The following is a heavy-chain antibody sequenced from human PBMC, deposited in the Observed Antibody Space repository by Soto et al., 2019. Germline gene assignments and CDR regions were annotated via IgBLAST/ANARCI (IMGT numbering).Heavy chain of an antibody. V-gene: IGHV1-69*13. CDR1: GGTFSSYA. CDR3: ARGGYSGYDHKTYYYYGMDV. D-gene: IGHD5-12*01. CDR2: IIPIFGTA. Sequence: ASVKVSCKASGGTFSSYAISWVRQAPGQGLEWMGGIIPIFGTANYAQKFQGRVTITADESTSTAYMELSSLRSGDTAVYYCARGGYSGYDHKTYYYYGMDVWGQGTTVTVSS. J-gene: IGHJ6*02.